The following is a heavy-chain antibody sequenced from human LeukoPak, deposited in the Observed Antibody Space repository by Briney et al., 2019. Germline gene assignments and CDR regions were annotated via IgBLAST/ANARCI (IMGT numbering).Heavy chain of an antibody. Sequence: GASVKVSCKASGGTFSSYAISWVRQAPGQGLEWMGGIIPIFGTANYAQKFQGRVTITADESTSTAYMELSSLRSEDTAVYYCAQRGSYWSQAGGPFDYWGQGTLVTVSS. V-gene: IGHV1-69*13. CDR3: AQRGSYWSQAGGPFDY. CDR2: IIPIFGTA. J-gene: IGHJ4*02. D-gene: IGHD1-26*01. CDR1: GGTFSSYA.